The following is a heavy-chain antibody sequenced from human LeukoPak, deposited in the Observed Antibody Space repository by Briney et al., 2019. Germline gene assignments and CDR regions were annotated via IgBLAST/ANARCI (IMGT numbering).Heavy chain of an antibody. Sequence: GGXXRLSCAASGFTFSSYSMNWVRQAPGKGLEWVSYISSSSSNIYYADSVKGRFTISRGNAKNSLYMQMNSLRAEDTAVYYCARDLDPRELGISDYWGQGTLVTVSS. CDR3: ARDLDPRELGISDY. J-gene: IGHJ4*02. D-gene: IGHD7-27*01. V-gene: IGHV3-48*01. CDR1: GFTFSSYS. CDR2: ISSSSSNI.